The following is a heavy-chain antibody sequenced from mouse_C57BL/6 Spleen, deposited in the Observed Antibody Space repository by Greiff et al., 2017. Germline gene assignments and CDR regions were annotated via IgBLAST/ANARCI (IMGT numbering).Heavy chain of an antibody. CDR1: GYTFTSYW. V-gene: IGHV1-69*01. CDR2: IDPSDSYT. D-gene: IGHD1-1*01. Sequence: QVHVKQPGAELVMPGASVKLSCKASGYTFTSYWMHWVKQRPGQGLEWIGEIDPSDSYTNYNQKFKGKSTLTVDKSSSTAYMQLSSLTSEDSAVYYCARAPLYYGSSPWFAYWGQGTLVTVSA. CDR3: ARAPLYYGSSPWFAY. J-gene: IGHJ3*01.